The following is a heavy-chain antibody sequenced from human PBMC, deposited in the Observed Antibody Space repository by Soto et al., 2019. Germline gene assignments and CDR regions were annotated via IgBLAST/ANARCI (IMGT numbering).Heavy chain of an antibody. D-gene: IGHD2-2*01. Sequence: ASVKVSCKASGGTFSSYAISWVRQAPGQGLEWMGGIIPIFGTANYAQKFQGRVTITADKSTSTAYMELSSLRSEDTAVYYCARGGSVVVPAAMAFDYWGQGTLVTVSS. CDR1: GGTFSSYA. J-gene: IGHJ4*02. CDR2: IIPIFGTA. V-gene: IGHV1-69*06. CDR3: ARGGSVVVPAAMAFDY.